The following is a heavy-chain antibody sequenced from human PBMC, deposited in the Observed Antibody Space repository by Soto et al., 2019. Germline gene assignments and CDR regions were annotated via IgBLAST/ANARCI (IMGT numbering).Heavy chain of an antibody. V-gene: IGHV3-23*01. Sequence: PVGSLRLSCAASGFTFSTYALSWVRQAPGKGLEWVSAISANGQGIYYADSVRGRFTISRDNSKNTIFLHMDSLRAEDTAVYYCAKDRNYPRDQFHYWGQGTQVTSPQ. CDR3: AKDRNYPRDQFHY. D-gene: IGHD1-7*01. CDR2: ISANGQGI. CDR1: GFTFSTYA. J-gene: IGHJ4*02.